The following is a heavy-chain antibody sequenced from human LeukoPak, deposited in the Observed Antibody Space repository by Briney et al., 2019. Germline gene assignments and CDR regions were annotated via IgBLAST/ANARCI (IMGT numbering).Heavy chain of an antibody. D-gene: IGHD6-13*01. Sequence: PSETLSLTCAVSGYSISSGYYWGWIRQPPGKGLEWTGSIYHSGSTYYNPSLKSRVTISVDTSKNQFSLKLSSVTAADTAVYYCASTIAAAANFDYWGQGTLVTVSS. J-gene: IGHJ4*02. CDR1: GYSISSGYY. CDR3: ASTIAAAANFDY. V-gene: IGHV4-38-2*01. CDR2: IYHSGST.